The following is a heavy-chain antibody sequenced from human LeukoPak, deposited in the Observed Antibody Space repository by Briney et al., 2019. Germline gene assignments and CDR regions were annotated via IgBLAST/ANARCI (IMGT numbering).Heavy chain of an antibody. CDR1: GGSISSYY. J-gene: IGHJ5*02. CDR2: IYYSGST. CDR3: ARDYGSGSYQGVNWFDP. D-gene: IGHD3-10*01. Sequence: SETLCLTCTVSGGSISSYYWSWNRQPPGKGLEWIGYIYYSGSTNYNPSLKSRVTISVDTSKNQFSLKLSSVTAADTAVYYCARDYGSGSYQGVNWFDPWGQGTLVTVSS. V-gene: IGHV4-59*01.